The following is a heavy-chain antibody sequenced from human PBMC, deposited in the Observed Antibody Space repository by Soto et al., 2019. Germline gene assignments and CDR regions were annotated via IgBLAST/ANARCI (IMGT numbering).Heavy chain of an antibody. CDR2: IWYDGSNK. J-gene: IGHJ5*02. V-gene: IGHV3-33*01. Sequence: GGSLRLSCAASGFTFSSYDMQWGRQAPGKGLQWVVVIWYDGSNKYYADSVKGRFTISRDNSKNTLYLQMNSLRAEDTAVYYCARRYSSGWFDPWGQGTLVTVSS. CDR1: GFTFSSYD. CDR3: ARRYSSGWFDP. D-gene: IGHD6-25*01.